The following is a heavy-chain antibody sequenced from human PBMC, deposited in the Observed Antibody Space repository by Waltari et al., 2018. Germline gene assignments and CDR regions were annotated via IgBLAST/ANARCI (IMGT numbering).Heavy chain of an antibody. CDR3: ARVRRIAARAEYFQH. Sequence: QVQLVQSGAEVKKPGASVKVSCKASGYTFTGYYMHWVRQAPGQGLEWMGWINPNSGGTNDAQKFQGRVTMTRDTSISTAYMELSRLRSDDTAVYYCARVRRIAARAEYFQHWGQGTLVTVSS. D-gene: IGHD6-6*01. CDR1: GYTFTGYY. J-gene: IGHJ1*01. V-gene: IGHV1-2*02. CDR2: INPNSGGT.